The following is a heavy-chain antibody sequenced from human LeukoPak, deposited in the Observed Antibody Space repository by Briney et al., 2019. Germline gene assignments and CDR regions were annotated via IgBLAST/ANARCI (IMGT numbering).Heavy chain of an antibody. CDR2: INHSGST. V-gene: IGHV4-34*01. CDR1: GGSFSGYY. Sequence: LETLSLTCAVYGGSFSGYYWSWIRQPPGKGLEWIGEINHSGSTNYNPSLKSRVTISVDKSKNQFSLKLSSVTAADTAVYYCARAKDILTPTDAFDIWGQGTMVTVSS. D-gene: IGHD3-9*01. CDR3: ARAKDILTPTDAFDI. J-gene: IGHJ3*02.